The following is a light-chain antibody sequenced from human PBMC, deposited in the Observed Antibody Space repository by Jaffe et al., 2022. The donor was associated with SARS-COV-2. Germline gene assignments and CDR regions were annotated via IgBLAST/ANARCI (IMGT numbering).Light chain of an antibody. CDR2: AAS. V-gene: IGKV1-27*01. Sequence: DIQMTQSPSSLSASVGDRVTITCRASQGISNYLAWYQQKPGKVPKLLIYAASTLQLGVSSRFSGSGSGTDFTLTISSLQPEDVATYYCQKYNSAPRTFGPGTKVDIK. CDR1: QGISNY. J-gene: IGKJ3*01. CDR3: QKYNSAPRT.